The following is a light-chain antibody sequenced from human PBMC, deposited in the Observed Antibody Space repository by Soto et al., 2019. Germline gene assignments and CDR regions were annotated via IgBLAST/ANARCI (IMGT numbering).Light chain of an antibody. CDR3: QRCYRSAHS. CDR2: AAS. J-gene: IGKJ2*01. V-gene: IGKV1-39*01. Sequence: DIQMTQSPSSLSASVGDRVTITCPASQSISSYLNWYQQKPGKAPKLLTYAASSLLNGVPSRLSGCGSGTNLALTISSLQPEGFASYYCQRCYRSAHSFGQGSKLETK. CDR1: QSISSY.